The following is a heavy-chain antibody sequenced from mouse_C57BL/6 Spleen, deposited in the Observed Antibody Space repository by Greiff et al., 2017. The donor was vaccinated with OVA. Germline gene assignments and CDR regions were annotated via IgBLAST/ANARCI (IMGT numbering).Heavy chain of an antibody. D-gene: IGHD2-5*01. CDR3: ARKRDSNGGYYAMDY. V-gene: IGHV2-9-1*01. Sequence: VHLVESGPGLVAPSQSLSITCTVSGFSLTSYAISWVRQPPGKGLEWLGVIWTGGGTNYNSALKSRLSISKDNSKSQVFLKMNSLQTDDTARYYCARKRDSNGGYYAMDYWGQGTSVTVSS. CDR1: GFSLTSYA. CDR2: IWTGGGT. J-gene: IGHJ4*01.